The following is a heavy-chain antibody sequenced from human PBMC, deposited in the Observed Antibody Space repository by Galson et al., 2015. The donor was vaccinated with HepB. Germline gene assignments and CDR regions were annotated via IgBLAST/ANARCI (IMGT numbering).Heavy chain of an antibody. J-gene: IGHJ3*02. V-gene: IGHV3-11*06. CDR3: ARGGVVLVPGTSADGFAI. Sequence: SLRLSCAASGFIFSDSYMSWIRQAPGKGLEWLSYITPSSSYTNYADSVKGRFTISRDNAKKSLFLQMNTLRPEDTAVYYCARGGVVLVPGTSADGFAIWGQGTMVTVSS. D-gene: IGHD2-2*01. CDR1: GFIFSDSY. CDR2: ITPSSSYT.